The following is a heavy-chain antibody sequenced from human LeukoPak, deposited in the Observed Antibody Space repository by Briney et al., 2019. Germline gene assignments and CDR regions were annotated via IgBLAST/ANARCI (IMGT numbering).Heavy chain of an antibody. D-gene: IGHD2-2*01. CDR3: AKPGFSYCSSTSCQHFDY. Sequence: GGSLRLSCAASGFTFSSYSMNWVRQAPGKGLEWVSSISSSSSYINYADSVKGRFTISRDNSKNTLYLQMNSLRAEDTAVYYCAKPGFSYCSSTSCQHFDYWGQGTLVTVSS. J-gene: IGHJ4*02. CDR1: GFTFSSYS. CDR2: ISSSSSYI. V-gene: IGHV3-21*04.